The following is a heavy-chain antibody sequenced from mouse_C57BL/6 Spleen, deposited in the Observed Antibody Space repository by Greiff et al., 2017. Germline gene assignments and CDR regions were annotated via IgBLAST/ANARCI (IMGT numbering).Heavy chain of an antibody. V-gene: IGHV1-59*01. CDR2: IDPSDSYT. Sequence: VQLQQPGAELVRPGTSVKLSCKASGYTFTSYWMHWVKQRPGQGLEWIGVIDPSDSYTNYNQKFKGKATLTVDTSSSTAYMQLSSLTSEDSAVYYCAPAVVATRYFDVWGTGTTVTVSA. J-gene: IGHJ1*03. CDR3: APAVVATRYFDV. D-gene: IGHD1-1*01. CDR1: GYTFTSYW.